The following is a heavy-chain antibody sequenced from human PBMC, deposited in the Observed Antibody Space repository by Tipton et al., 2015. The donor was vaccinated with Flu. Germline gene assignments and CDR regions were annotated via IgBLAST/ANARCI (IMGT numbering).Heavy chain of an antibody. CDR3: ARRDYSNYVSDPKSWFDP. D-gene: IGHD4-11*01. CDR1: GDSISSDFY. Sequence: LRLSCAVSGDSISSDFYWAWIRQFPGKGLEWIGTVSRTGSTIYNPSLKSRVTISIDTSKNQFSLNMRSVTAADMAVYYRARRDYSNYVSDPKSWFDPWGQGTLVAVSA. CDR2: VSRTGST. J-gene: IGHJ5*02. V-gene: IGHV4-38-2*01.